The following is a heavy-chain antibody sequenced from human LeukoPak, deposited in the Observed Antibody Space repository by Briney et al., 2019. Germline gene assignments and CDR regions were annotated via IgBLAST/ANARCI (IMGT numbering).Heavy chain of an antibody. CDR1: GGSISRSSYY. D-gene: IGHD3-10*01. CDR3: ASKDAVRGESYFDY. Sequence: SETPSLTCTVSGGSISRSSYYWSWIRQPPGKGLEWIGEINHSGSTNYNPSLKSRVTISVDPSKNQFSLKLSSVTAADTAVYYCASKDAVRGESYFDYWGQGTLVTVSS. CDR2: INHSGST. J-gene: IGHJ4*02. V-gene: IGHV4-39*07.